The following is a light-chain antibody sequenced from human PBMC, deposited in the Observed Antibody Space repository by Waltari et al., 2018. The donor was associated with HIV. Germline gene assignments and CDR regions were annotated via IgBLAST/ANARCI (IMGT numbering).Light chain of an antibody. J-gene: IGLJ2*01. V-gene: IGLV3-19*01. CDR2: GKD. Sequence: SSELTQDPAVSVALGQTVMITCQGDSLRNNYASWYQQKPGQAPVLVFYGKDGRPSGIPDRFSGSSSGNTASLTITGAQAEDEADYYCNCRGNSGNQVLFGGGTQLTVL. CDR3: NCRGNSGNQVL. CDR1: SLRNNY.